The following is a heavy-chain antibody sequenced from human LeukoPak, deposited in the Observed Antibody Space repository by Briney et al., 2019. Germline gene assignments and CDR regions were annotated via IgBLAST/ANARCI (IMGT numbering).Heavy chain of an antibody. CDR2: ISSSSSYI. J-gene: IGHJ4*02. CDR1: GFTFSSYS. D-gene: IGHD3-22*01. Sequence: GGSLRLSCAASGFTFSSYSRNWVRQAPGKGLEWVSSISSSSSYIYYADSVKGRFTISRDNAKNSLYLQMNSLRAEDTAVYYCARADSSGYYFDYWGQGTLVTVSS. V-gene: IGHV3-21*01. CDR3: ARADSSGYYFDY.